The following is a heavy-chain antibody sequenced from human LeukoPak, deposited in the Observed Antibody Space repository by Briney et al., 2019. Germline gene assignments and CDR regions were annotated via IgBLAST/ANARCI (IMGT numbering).Heavy chain of an antibody. CDR2: INGDGSST. Sequence: GGSLRLSCAASGFTFSSYAMHWVRQAPGKGLVWVSRINGDGSSTKYADSVKGRFTISRDNAKNTLYLQVNSLRAEDTAVYYCARETEYYYDSSGYWAPDYWGQGTLVTVSS. V-gene: IGHV3-74*03. D-gene: IGHD3-22*01. J-gene: IGHJ4*02. CDR3: ARETEYYYDSSGYWAPDY. CDR1: GFTFSSYA.